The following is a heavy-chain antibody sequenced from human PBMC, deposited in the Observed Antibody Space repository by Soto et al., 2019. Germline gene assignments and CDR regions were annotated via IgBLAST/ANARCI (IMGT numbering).Heavy chain of an antibody. D-gene: IGHD5-12*01. CDR1: GGSISSYY. Sequence: SETLSLTCTVSGGSISSYYWSWIRQPPGKGLEWIGYIYYSGSTNYNPSLKSRVTISVDTSKNQFPLKLSSVTAADTAVYYCARLVEMATIIDYWGQGTLVTVSS. J-gene: IGHJ4*02. V-gene: IGHV4-59*01. CDR2: IYYSGST. CDR3: ARLVEMATIIDY.